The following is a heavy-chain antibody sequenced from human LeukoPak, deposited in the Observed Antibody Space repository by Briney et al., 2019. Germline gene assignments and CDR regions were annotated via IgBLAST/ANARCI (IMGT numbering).Heavy chain of an antibody. J-gene: IGHJ4*02. V-gene: IGHV4-4*02. CDR1: GASIGSETW. Sequence: SETLSLTCAVSGASIGSETWWNWVRQPPGKHLEWFGEIYHGGAANYNPSLKNRVIMSLDKSKNQFFLELTSVSAADTAVYYCAKHGSGSYQAYWGQGTLVTVSS. CDR2: IYHGGAA. CDR3: AKHGSGSYQAY. D-gene: IGHD3-10*01.